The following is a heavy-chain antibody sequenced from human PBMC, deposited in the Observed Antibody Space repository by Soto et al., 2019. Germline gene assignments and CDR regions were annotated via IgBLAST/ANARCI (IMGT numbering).Heavy chain of an antibody. CDR3: ARHGLEVATYYGMDV. V-gene: IGHV5-51*01. Sequence: GESLKISCEGSGYSFTTYWIAWVRQMPGEGLEWMGIIYPDDSDTRYSPSFQGQVTISADKSISTAYLQWSSLKASDTAIYYCARHGLEVATYYGMDVWGQGTTVTVS. CDR2: IYPDDSDT. CDR1: GYSFTTYW. D-gene: IGHD5-12*01. J-gene: IGHJ6*02.